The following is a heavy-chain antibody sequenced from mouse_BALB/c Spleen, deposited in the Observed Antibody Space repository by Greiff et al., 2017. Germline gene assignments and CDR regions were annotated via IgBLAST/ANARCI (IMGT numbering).Heavy chain of an antibody. V-gene: IGHV1S81*02. Sequence: VQLQQPGAELVKPGASVKLSCKASGYTFTSYYMYWVKQRPGQGLEWIGGINPSNGGTNFNEKFKSKATLTVDKSSSTAYMQLSSLTSEDSAVYYCTRGYERYAMDDWGQGTSVTVSS. J-gene: IGHJ4*01. D-gene: IGHD2-14*01. CDR2: INPSNGGT. CDR1: GYTFTSYY. CDR3: TRGYERYAMDD.